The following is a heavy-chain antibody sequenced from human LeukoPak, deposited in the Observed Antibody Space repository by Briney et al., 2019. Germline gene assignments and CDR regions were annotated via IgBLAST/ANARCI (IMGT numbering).Heavy chain of an antibody. J-gene: IGHJ5*02. CDR1: GYTFTSYG. D-gene: IGHD4-17*01. Sequence: GASVKVSCKASGYTFTSYGISWVRQAPGQGLEWMGWISAYNGNTNYAQKLQGRVTMTADTSTSTAYMELRSLRSDDTAVYYCAREDFGTTVTAVNWFDPWGQGTLVTVSS. CDR3: AREDFGTTVTAVNWFDP. V-gene: IGHV1-18*01. CDR2: ISAYNGNT.